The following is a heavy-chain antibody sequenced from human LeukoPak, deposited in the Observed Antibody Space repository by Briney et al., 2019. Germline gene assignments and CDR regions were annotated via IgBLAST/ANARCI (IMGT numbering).Heavy chain of an antibody. CDR2: IWYDGSNK. J-gene: IGHJ5*02. CDR3: AKDSPNCSSTSCYPGWFDP. V-gene: IGHV3-33*06. Sequence: GGSLRLSCAASGFTFSSYGMHWVRQAPGKGLEWVAVIWYDGSNKYCADSVKGRFTISRDNSKNTLYLQMNRLRAEDTAVYYCAKDSPNCSSTSCYPGWFDPWGQGTLVTVSS. CDR1: GFTFSSYG. D-gene: IGHD2-2*01.